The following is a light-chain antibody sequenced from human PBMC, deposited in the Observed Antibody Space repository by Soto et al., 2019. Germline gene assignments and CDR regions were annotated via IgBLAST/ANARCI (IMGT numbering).Light chain of an antibody. CDR3: QHYNSYSEA. CDR2: AAS. CDR1: QGISSS. V-gene: IGKV1-8*01. Sequence: IRMTQSPSSLSASTVDRVTITCRASQGISSSLAWYQQKPGKAPKLLIYAASTLKSGVPSRFSGSGSGTEFTLTISSLQPDDFATYYCQHYNSYSEACGQGTKGDIK. J-gene: IGKJ1*01.